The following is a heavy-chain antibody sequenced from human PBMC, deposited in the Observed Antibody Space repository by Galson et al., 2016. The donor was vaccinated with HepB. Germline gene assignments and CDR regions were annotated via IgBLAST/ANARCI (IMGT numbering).Heavy chain of an antibody. CDR2: ISYDGRKK. D-gene: IGHD6-19*01. CDR3: AEERGVAVPNRPLDS. V-gene: IGHV3-30*18. Sequence: SLRLSCAVSGFTFSNYGMHWVRQAPGKGLEWVAVISYDGRKKYYADSVKGRFTISRDNFKNTLYLQMNSLRREDTAMYYCAEERGVAVPNRPLDSWGQGTLVTVSS. CDR1: GFTFSNYG. J-gene: IGHJ5*01.